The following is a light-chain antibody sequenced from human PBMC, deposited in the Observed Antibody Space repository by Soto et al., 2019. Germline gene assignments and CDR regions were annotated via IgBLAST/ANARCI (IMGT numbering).Light chain of an antibody. V-gene: IGKV1-33*01. Sequence: IQMTQSPSSLSASVVDRFTISFQASQDISAYLNWYQQRPGKAPKLLIYDASNLETGVPSRFSGSGSGTYFTLTISSLQPEDVGTYYCQEYDHLPATFGGGTKVDIK. CDR3: QEYDHLPAT. J-gene: IGKJ4*01. CDR1: QDISAY. CDR2: DAS.